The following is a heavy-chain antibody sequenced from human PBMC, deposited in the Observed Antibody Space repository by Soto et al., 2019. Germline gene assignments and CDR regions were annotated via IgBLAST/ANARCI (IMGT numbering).Heavy chain of an antibody. CDR2: ISWNSGSI. D-gene: IGHD3-9*01. J-gene: IGHJ4*02. CDR3: AKGLPRDILTAGSGDY. V-gene: IGHV3-9*01. CDR1: GFTFDDYA. Sequence: EVQLVESGGGLVQPGRSLRLSCAASGFTFDDYAMHWVRQAPGKGLEWVSGISWNSGSIGYADSVKGRFTISRDNAKNSLYLQMNSLRAEDTALYYCAKGLPRDILTAGSGDYWGQGTLVTVSS.